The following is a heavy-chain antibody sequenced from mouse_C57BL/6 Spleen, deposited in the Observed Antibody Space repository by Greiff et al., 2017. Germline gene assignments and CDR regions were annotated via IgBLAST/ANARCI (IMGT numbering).Heavy chain of an antibody. Sequence: VQLQQSGAELAKPGASVKLSCKASGYTFTSYWMHWVKQRPGQGLEWIGYINPSSGYTKYNQKFKDKATLTADKSSSTAYMQLSSLTYEDSAVYYCAKPSTGTFYAMDDWGQGTSVTVSS. CDR1: GYTFTSYW. CDR3: AKPSTGTFYAMDD. J-gene: IGHJ4*01. CDR2: INPSSGYT. D-gene: IGHD4-1*02. V-gene: IGHV1-7*01.